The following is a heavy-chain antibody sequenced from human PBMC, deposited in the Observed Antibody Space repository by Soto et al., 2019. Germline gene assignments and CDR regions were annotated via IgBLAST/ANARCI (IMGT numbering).Heavy chain of an antibody. J-gene: IGHJ6*02. V-gene: IGHV1-69*13. CDR3: ARASSGCGDSCYQRDYQYGMDV. D-gene: IGHD2-15*01. Sequence: GASVKVSCKASGGPFSTYAISWVRQAPGQGLEWMGGIIPIFGTANYAQKFQGRVTITADESTSTAYMELSSLRSEDTAIYYCARASSGCGDSCYQRDYQYGMDVWGLGTTVTVSS. CDR1: GGPFSTYA. CDR2: IIPIFGTA.